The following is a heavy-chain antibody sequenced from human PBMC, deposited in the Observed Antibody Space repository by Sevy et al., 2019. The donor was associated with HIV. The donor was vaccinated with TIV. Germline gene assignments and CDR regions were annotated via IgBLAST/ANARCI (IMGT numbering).Heavy chain of an antibody. CDR3: ARHKREAIFDY. CDR1: GFTVSSNY. D-gene: IGHD5-18*01. V-gene: IGHV3-53*01. J-gene: IGHJ4*02. CDR2: IYSGGST. Sequence: GGSLRLSCAASGFTVSSNYMSWVRQAPGKGLEWVSVIYSGGSTYYADSVKGRFTISRDNSKNTLYLQMNSLRAEDTAVYYCARHKREAIFDYWGQGTLVTVSS.